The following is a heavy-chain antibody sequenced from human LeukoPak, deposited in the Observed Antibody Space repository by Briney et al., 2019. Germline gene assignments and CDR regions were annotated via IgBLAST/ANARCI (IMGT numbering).Heavy chain of an antibody. V-gene: IGHV3-23*01. CDR2: ISGSGGST. Sequence: GSLRLSCAASGFTFSSYAMSWVRQAPGKGLEWVSAISGSGGSTYYADSVKGRFTISRDNSKNTLYLQMNSLRAEDTAVYYCAKDNIKQLAPINFDYWGQGTLVTVSS. J-gene: IGHJ4*02. CDR3: AKDNIKQLAPINFDY. CDR1: GFTFSSYA. D-gene: IGHD6-13*01.